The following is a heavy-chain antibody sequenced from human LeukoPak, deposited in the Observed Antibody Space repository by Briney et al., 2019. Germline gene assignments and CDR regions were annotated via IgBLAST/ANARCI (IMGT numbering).Heavy chain of an antibody. CDR2: IYHSGST. J-gene: IGHJ5*02. CDR1: GGSISSGGYS. V-gene: IGHV4-30-2*03. Sequence: SETLSLTCAVSGGSISSGGYSWSWIRQPPGKGLEWIGYIYHSGSTYYNPSLKSRITISVDMSKNQFSLKLSSVTAADTALYYCARHSGLRSPFDPWGQGSLVTVTS. D-gene: IGHD3-3*01. CDR3: ARHSGLRSPFDP.